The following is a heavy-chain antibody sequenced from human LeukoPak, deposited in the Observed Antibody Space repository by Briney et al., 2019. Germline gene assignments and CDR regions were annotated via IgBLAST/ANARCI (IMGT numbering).Heavy chain of an antibody. D-gene: IGHD3-22*01. CDR2: ISGSGGST. J-gene: IGHJ4*02. Sequence: GGSLRLSRAASGFTLSSYAMSWVRQAPRKGLEWVSAISGSGGSTYYADSVKGRFTISRDNSKNTLYLQMNSLRAEDTAVYYCAKDGYYDSSGYPVTSFDYWGQGTLVTVSS. CDR1: GFTLSSYA. CDR3: AKDGYYDSSGYPVTSFDY. V-gene: IGHV3-23*01.